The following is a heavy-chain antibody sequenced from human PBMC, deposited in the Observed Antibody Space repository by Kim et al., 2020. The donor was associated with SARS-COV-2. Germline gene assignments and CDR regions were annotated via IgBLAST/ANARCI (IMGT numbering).Heavy chain of an antibody. J-gene: IGHJ3*02. CDR3: AKDGGSGDSSHDAFDI. CDR1: GFTFGDYA. D-gene: IGHD4-17*01. Sequence: GGSLRISCAASGFTFGDYAMHWVRQAPGKGLDWVSGISWNSGIIGHADSVKGRVTISRDNAKNSLYLQMNSLRPEDTALYYCAKDGGSGDSSHDAFDIWGQGTMVTVSS. CDR2: ISWNSGII. V-gene: IGHV3-9*01.